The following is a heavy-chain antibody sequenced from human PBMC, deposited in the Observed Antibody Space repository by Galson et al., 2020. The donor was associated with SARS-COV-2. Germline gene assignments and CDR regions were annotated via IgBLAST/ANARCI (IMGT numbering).Heavy chain of an antibody. D-gene: IGHD3-10*01. CDR2: VEYSGRV. V-gene: IGHV4-59*01. J-gene: IGHJ4*02. CDR1: GSSISSFY. Sequence: SETLSLTCSVSGSSISSFYWSWIRQSPGKGLEWIAYVEYSGRVEVKPYLNSRLTISVDRSKNQFSLRITSVNTADTAVYYCARGVFGAYFDQWGQGTLVTVSS. CDR3: ARGVFGAYFDQ.